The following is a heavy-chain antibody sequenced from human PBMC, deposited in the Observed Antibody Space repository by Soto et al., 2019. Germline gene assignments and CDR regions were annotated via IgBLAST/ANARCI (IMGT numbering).Heavy chain of an antibody. CDR2: IYYSGST. CDR1: GGSVSSGGYY. D-gene: IGHD3-10*01. Sequence: SETLSLTCTVSGGSVSSGGYYWSWIRQHPGKGLEWIGYIYYSGSTYYNPSLKSRVTISVDTSKNQFSLKLSSVTAADTAVYYCARDTKSGFDYWGQGTLVTVSS. J-gene: IGHJ4*02. CDR3: ARDTKSGFDY. V-gene: IGHV4-31*03.